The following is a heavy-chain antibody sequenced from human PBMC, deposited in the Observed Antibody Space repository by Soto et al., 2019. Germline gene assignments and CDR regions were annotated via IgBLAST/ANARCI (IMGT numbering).Heavy chain of an antibody. Sequence: QLRLQESGPGLVKPSEALSLTCTVSGGSISSSGHYWGWIRQTPGKGLEWIGNIFYSGGTHYNASFRSRVSISVDSSKNQLSLKVTSVTAADTAVYYCARRSYGSGVDLWGRGTLVTVSS. V-gene: IGHV4-39*01. CDR1: GGSISSSGHY. CDR3: ARRSYGSGVDL. CDR2: IFYSGGT. J-gene: IGHJ5*02. D-gene: IGHD3-10*01.